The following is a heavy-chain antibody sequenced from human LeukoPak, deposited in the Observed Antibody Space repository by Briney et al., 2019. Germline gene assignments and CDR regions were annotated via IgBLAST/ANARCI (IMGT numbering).Heavy chain of an antibody. CDR2: IHHSGST. CDR1: GGSITSNTW. D-gene: IGHD1-1*01. V-gene: IGHV4-4*02. CDR3: AKDHGRLEPYYFDY. J-gene: IGHJ4*02. Sequence: PSETLSLTCSVSGGSITSNTWWSWVRQPPGQGLEWIGEIHHSGSTNYNPSLKSRATISVDKSSNQFSLMLTSVTAADTAVYYCAKDHGRLEPYYFDYWGQGTLVTVSS.